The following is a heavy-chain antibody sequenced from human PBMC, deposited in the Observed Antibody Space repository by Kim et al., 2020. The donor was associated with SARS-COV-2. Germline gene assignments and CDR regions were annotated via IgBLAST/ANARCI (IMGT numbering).Heavy chain of an antibody. Sequence: GGSLRLSCAASGFTFSSYAMSWVRQAPGKGLEWVSAISGSGGSTYYADSVKGRFTISRDNSKNTLYLQMNSLRAEDTAVYYCAKVEPTIFGVVINYYFDYWGQGTLVTVSS. J-gene: IGHJ4*02. CDR1: GFTFSSYA. CDR3: AKVEPTIFGVVINYYFDY. D-gene: IGHD3-3*01. V-gene: IGHV3-23*01. CDR2: ISGSGGST.